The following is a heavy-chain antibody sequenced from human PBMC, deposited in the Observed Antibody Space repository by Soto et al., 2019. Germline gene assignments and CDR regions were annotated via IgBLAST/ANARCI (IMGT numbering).Heavy chain of an antibody. CDR2: INHSGTT. CDR1: GGSFNYYY. J-gene: IGHJ4*01. CDR3: ARMDIYTFGRLGFHF. V-gene: IGHV4-34*01. D-gene: IGHD2-2*03. Sequence: PSETLSLTCAVYGGSFNYYYWSWIRQPPGKGLEWIGEINHSGTTNYNPSLRRRVTISQDTSKFQFSLSLTSVTAADTAVYYCARMDIYTFGRLGFHFRGHGTLVTVSS.